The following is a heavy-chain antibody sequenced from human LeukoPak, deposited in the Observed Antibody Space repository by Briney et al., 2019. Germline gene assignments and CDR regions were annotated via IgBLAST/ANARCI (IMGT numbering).Heavy chain of an antibody. CDR1: GGSISSYY. CDR3: ARRLRPGSYDDY. V-gene: IGHV4-59*08. Sequence: SETLSLTCTVSGGSISSYYWSWIRQPPGKGLEWIGYIYYSGSTNYNPSLKSRVTISVDTSKNQFSLKLGSVTAADTAVYYCARRLRPGSYDDYWGQGTLVTVSS. J-gene: IGHJ4*02. D-gene: IGHD1-26*01. CDR2: IYYSGST.